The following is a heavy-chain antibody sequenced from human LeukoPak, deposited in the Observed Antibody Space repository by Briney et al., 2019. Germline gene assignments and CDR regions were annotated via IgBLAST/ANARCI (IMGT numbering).Heavy chain of an antibody. V-gene: IGHV3-21*01. Sequence: PGGSLRLSCAASGFTFSSYSMNWVRQAPGKGLEWVSSISSSSSYIYYADSVKGRFTISRDNSKNTLYLQMNSLRAEDTAVYYCAKDPASYSNSMYYFDYWGQGTLVTVSS. CDR2: ISSSSSYI. J-gene: IGHJ4*02. CDR3: AKDPASYSNSMYYFDY. D-gene: IGHD4-11*01. CDR1: GFTFSSYS.